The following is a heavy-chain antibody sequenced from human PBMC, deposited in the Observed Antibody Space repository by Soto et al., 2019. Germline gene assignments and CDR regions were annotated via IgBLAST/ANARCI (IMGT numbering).Heavy chain of an antibody. Sequence: SETLSLTCTVSGGSISSGGYYWSWIRQHPGKGLEWIGYIYYSGSTYYNPSLKSRVTISVDTSKNQFSLKLSSVTAADTAVYYCARVAILVGRFDPWGQGTLVTVSS. CDR3: ARVAILVGRFDP. D-gene: IGHD2-21*01. CDR2: IYYSGST. CDR1: GGSISSGGYY. J-gene: IGHJ5*02. V-gene: IGHV4-31*03.